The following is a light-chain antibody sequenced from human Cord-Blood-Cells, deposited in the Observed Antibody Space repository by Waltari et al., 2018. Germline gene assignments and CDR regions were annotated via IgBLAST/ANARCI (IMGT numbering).Light chain of an antibody. J-gene: IGKJ1*01. CDR1: QSVLYSSNNKNY. V-gene: IGKV4-1*01. CDR3: QQYYSTPWT. Sequence: DIVMTQSPDSLAVSLGERATINCKSSQSVLYSSNNKNYLAWYQQKPGQPPKLLIYWASTRESGVPDLFSGSGPGTDFTLTISSLQAEDVAVYYCQQYYSTPWTFGQGTKVEIK. CDR2: WAS.